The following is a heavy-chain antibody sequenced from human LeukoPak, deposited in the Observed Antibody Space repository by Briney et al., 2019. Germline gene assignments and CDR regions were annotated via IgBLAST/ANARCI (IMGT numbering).Heavy chain of an antibody. Sequence: GGSLRLSCAASGFTVSSNYMSWVRQAPGKGLEWVSVIYSGGSTYYADSVKGRFTISRHNSKNTLYLQMNSLRAEDTAVYYCTRDRGLRANGYRAFGIWGQGTMVTVSS. D-gene: IGHD5-24*01. V-gene: IGHV3-53*04. CDR1: GFTVSSNY. CDR2: IYSGGST. CDR3: TRDRGLRANGYRAFGI. J-gene: IGHJ3*02.